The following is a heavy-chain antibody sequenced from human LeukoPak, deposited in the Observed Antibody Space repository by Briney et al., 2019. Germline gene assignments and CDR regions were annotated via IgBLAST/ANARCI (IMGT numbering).Heavy chain of an antibody. V-gene: IGHV4-34*01. D-gene: IGHD6-6*01. CDR3: ARSPTRAIAARVYWYFDL. CDR1: GGSFSGYY. CDR2: INHSGST. J-gene: IGHJ2*01. Sequence: SETLSLTCAVYGGSFSGYYWSWIRQPPGKGLEWIGEINHSGSTNYNPSLKSRVTISVDTSKNQFSLKLSSVTAADTAVYYCARSPTRAIAARVYWYFDLWGRGTLVTVPS.